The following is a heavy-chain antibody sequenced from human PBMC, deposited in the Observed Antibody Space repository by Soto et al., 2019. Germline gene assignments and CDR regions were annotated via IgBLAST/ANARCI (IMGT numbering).Heavy chain of an antibody. J-gene: IGHJ4*02. Sequence: VGSRILSCTSSGFNCSSYAMHLVRQAPGKGRGWVGVISYDGSNKYYAGSGKGRLTISRDNSTNTLSLQMHSLRAEDTAVYYCARDRTLRGDNLRSFDWLLDSWGQGTLVTVSS. D-gene: IGHD3-9*01. V-gene: IGHV3-30-3*01. CDR1: GFNCSSYA. CDR3: ARDRTLRGDNLRSFDWLLDS. CDR2: ISYDGSNK.